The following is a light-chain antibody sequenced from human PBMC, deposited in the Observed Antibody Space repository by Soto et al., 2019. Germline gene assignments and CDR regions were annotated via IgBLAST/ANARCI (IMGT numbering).Light chain of an antibody. CDR1: QSVDGN. V-gene: IGKV3-15*01. J-gene: IGKJ1*01. Sequence: EILMTQSPATLSLSPGERATLSCRASQSVDGNLAWYQQKPGQAPRLLIYGASTRATGISARFSGSGSGTEFTLTISSLQSEDFGVYYCQQYNNWWTFGQGTKVDIK. CDR3: QQYNNWWT. CDR2: GAS.